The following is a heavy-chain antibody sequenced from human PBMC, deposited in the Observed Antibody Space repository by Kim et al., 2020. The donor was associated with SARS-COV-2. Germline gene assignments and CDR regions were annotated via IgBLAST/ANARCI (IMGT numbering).Heavy chain of an antibody. CDR1: GFTFSSYA. CDR3: AKTLFVVVVAATIDY. J-gene: IGHJ4*02. D-gene: IGHD2-15*01. Sequence: GGSLRLSCVASGFTFSSYAMSWVRQAPGKGLEWVSAISGSGGSTYYADSVKGRFTISRDNSKNTLYLQMNSLRAEDTAVYYCAKTLFVVVVAATIDYWGQGTLVTISS. V-gene: IGHV3-23*01. CDR2: ISGSGGST.